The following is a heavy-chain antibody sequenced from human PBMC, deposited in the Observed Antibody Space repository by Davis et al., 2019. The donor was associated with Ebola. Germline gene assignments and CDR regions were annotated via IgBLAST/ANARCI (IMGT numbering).Heavy chain of an antibody. J-gene: IGHJ4*02. CDR3: ARGGYCSGGSCFTPGY. CDR2: IYHSGST. V-gene: IGHV4-30-2*01. D-gene: IGHD2-15*01. Sequence: SETLSLTCAVSGGSISSGGYSWSWIRQPPGKGLEWIGYIYHSGSTYYNPSLKSRVTISVDRSKNQFSLKLSSVTAADTAVYYCARGGYCSGGSCFTPGYWGQGTLVTVSS. CDR1: GGSISSGGYS.